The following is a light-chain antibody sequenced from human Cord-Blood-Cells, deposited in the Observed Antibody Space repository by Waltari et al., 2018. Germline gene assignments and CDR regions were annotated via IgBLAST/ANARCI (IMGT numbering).Light chain of an antibody. CDR2: EVS. CDR3: SSYTSSSTVV. J-gene: IGLJ2*01. V-gene: IGLV2-14*01. CDR1: SSDAGGYNH. Sequence: QSAPTQPPPVSGSPGQSITISCTGTSSDAGGYNHVTWYQQHPGKAPKLMIYEVSNRPSGVSNRFSGSKSGNTASLTISGLQAEDEADYYCSSYTSSSTVVFGGGTKLTVL.